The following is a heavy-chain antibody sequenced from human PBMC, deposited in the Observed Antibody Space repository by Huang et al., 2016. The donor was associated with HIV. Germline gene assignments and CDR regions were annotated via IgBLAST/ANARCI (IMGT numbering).Heavy chain of an antibody. Sequence: EVPLLESGGGLVKPGGYLRLSCAASGFTFNNLSMNWVRQAPGKGLEWVSTISGNGGSTYYADSVKGRFTISRDNSKNTLYLHMNSLRVEDTAVYYCAKGIKSSGSYYFDYWGQGTLVTVSS. CDR1: GFTFNNLS. CDR3: AKGIKSSGSYYFDY. J-gene: IGHJ4*02. D-gene: IGHD3-10*01. CDR2: ISGNGGST. V-gene: IGHV3-23*01.